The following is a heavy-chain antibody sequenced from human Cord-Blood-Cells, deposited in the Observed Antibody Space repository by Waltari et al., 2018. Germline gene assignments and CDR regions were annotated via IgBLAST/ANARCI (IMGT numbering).Heavy chain of an antibody. CDR3: ARAASYYDFWSGYLMGNWFDP. Sequence: QVQLQQWGAGLLKPSETLSLTCAVYGGSFSGYYWSWIRQPPGKGLEWIGEINHSGSTNYNPSLKSRVTISVDPSKNQFALKLSSVTAADTAVYYCARAASYYDFWSGYLMGNWFDPWGQGTLVTVSS. CDR1: GGSFSGYY. D-gene: IGHD3-3*01. CDR2: INHSGST. V-gene: IGHV4-34*01. J-gene: IGHJ5*02.